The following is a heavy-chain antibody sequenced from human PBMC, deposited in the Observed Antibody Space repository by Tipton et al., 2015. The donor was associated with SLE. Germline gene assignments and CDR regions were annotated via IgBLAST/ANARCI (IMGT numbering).Heavy chain of an antibody. Sequence: SLRLSCVASGFTFSSYDMHWVRQGTGKGLEWVSYVGISGDTYYSDSATGRFTISRENPKDSLYLQMNSLRVDDTAVYYCVRGRGYESTGYYFDYWGQGTLVAVSS. V-gene: IGHV3-13*01. CDR3: VRGRGYESTGYYFDY. D-gene: IGHD3-22*01. CDR2: VGISGDT. J-gene: IGHJ4*02. CDR1: GFTFSSYD.